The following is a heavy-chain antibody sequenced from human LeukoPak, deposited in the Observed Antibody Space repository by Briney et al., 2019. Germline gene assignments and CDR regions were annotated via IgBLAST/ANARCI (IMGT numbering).Heavy chain of an antibody. J-gene: IGHJ4*02. CDR2: INHSGST. Sequence: SETLSLNCAVYGGSFSGYYWSWIRQPPGKGPEWIGEINHSGSTNHNPSLKSRVTISVDTSKNQFSLKLSSVTAADTAVYYCAKLSIAARQGSGYWGQGTLVTVSS. V-gene: IGHV4-34*01. CDR1: GGSFSGYY. D-gene: IGHD6-6*01. CDR3: AKLSIAARQGSGY.